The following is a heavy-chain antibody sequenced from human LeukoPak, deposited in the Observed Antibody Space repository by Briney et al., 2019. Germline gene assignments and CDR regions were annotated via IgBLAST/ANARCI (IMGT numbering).Heavy chain of an antibody. CDR1: GFTFSSYS. CDR3: AKGDYYDSSGPGVY. D-gene: IGHD3-22*01. CDR2: ISGSGGST. V-gene: IGHV3-23*01. Sequence: GGSLRLSCAASGFTFSSYSMNWVRQAPGKGLEWVSSISGSGGSTKYADSVKGRFTISRDNSKNRLYLQMNSLRAEDTALYYCAKGDYYDSSGPGVYWGQGTLITVSS. J-gene: IGHJ4*02.